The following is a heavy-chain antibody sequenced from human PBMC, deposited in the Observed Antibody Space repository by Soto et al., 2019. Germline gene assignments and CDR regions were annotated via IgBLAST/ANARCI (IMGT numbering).Heavy chain of an antibody. CDR2: ITPRKDMI. J-gene: IGHJ4*01. CDR1: GFTFRSYS. V-gene: IGHV3-48*01. Sequence: PVGFKRLSSTASGFTFRSYSMSWVSQAPGKKLEWLSYITPRKDMIYYADSVKGRFTISRDNAKYSLSLQMISLSADDTAVYYCARDFDFVFDSWGLGTLVTDSS. CDR3: ARDFDFVFDS.